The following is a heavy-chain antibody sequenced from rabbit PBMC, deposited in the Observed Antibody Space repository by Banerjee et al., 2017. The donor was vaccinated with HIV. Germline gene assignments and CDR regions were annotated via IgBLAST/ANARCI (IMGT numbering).Heavy chain of an antibody. J-gene: IGHJ4*01. CDR1: GFSFTNNNW. V-gene: IGHV1S45*01. D-gene: IGHD6-1*01. CDR3: ARDGYPDAVYVFNL. Sequence: QEQLEESGGDLVKPEGSLTLTCTASGFSFTNNNWICWVRQAPGKGLEWIGCIYNGDGSTYYASWVNGRFTISKTSSTTVTLQMTSLTAADTATYFCARDGYPDAVYVFNLWGQGTLVTVS. CDR2: IYNGDGST.